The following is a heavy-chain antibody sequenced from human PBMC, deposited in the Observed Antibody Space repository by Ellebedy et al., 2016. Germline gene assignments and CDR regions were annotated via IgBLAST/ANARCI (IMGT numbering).Heavy chain of an antibody. Sequence: GGSLRLSCAASGFTFSSYGMHWVRQAPGKGLEWVAVISYDGSNKYYADSVKGRFTISRDNSKNTLYLQMNSLRAEDTAVYYCARISSSWYHDAFDIWGQGTMVTVSS. CDR1: GFTFSSYG. CDR3: ARISSSWYHDAFDI. V-gene: IGHV3-30*03. CDR2: ISYDGSNK. J-gene: IGHJ3*02. D-gene: IGHD6-13*01.